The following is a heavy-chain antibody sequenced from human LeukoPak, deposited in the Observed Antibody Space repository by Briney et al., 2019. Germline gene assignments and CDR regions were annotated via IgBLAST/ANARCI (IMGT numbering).Heavy chain of an antibody. J-gene: IGHJ5*02. CDR1: GFTFSSHW. D-gene: IGHD1-7*01. V-gene: IGHV3-7*01. CDR3: ARDRVTGTTYWFDP. Sequence: GGSLRLSCAASGFTFSSHWMSWVRQAPGKGLEWVANIKQDGSEKYYVDSVKGRFTISRDNAKNSLYLQMNSLRAEDTAVYYCARDRVTGTTYWFDPWGQGTLVTVSS. CDR2: IKQDGSEK.